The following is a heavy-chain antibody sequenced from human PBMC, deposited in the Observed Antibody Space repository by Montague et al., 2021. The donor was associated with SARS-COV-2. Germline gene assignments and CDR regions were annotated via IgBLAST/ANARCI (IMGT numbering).Heavy chain of an antibody. D-gene: IGHD1-1*01. CDR1: GGSISSYY. CDR3: ARAQNTCFIANCVNYFEV. V-gene: IGHV4-59*07. Sequence: SHTVSLTCEVSGGSISSYYWSWIRQSPGKGLEWTGYVHYTGSTKYNPSLKTRVTLSLDTPKNHFSLKLSSVTAADTAVYYCARAQNTCFIANCVNYFEVWGLGALVTVSS. CDR2: VHYTGST. J-gene: IGHJ4*02.